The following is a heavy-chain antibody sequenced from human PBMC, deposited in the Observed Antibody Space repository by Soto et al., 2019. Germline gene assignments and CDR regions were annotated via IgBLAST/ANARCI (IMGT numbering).Heavy chain of an antibody. CDR3: AHTPFDY. CDR2: IYWDDDK. CDR1: GFSLSTSGVG. V-gene: IGHV2-5*02. Sequence: QITLKESGPTLVKPTQTLTLTCTFSGFSLSTSGVGVGWIRQPPGKAPEWLALIYWDDDKRYSPSLRSRLTITKDTSNNQVVITMTNVDPVDTATYYCAHTPFDYWGQGTLVTVSS. J-gene: IGHJ4*02.